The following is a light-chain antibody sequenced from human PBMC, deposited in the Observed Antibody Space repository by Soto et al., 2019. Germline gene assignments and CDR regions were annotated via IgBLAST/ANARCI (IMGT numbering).Light chain of an antibody. J-gene: IGKJ1*01. V-gene: IGKV3-15*01. CDR2: GAS. Sequence: EIVMTQSPATLSVSPGERATLSCRASQSINSMLVRYQQKPGQAPRLLMYGASTRATGTPARFSGSGSGTDFNLTISSLQSEDFAVYYCQQYNNWPPWTFGQGTKVEIK. CDR3: QQYNNWPPWT. CDR1: QSINSM.